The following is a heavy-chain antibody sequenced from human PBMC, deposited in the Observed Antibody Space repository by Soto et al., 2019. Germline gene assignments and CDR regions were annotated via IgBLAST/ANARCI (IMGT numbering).Heavy chain of an antibody. Sequence: GGSLRLSCAASGFPFNTYSMPWVRQAPGKGLEWVSHITSSSSHIYYADSVKGRFTISRDNAKNSLYLQMSSLRVEDTAVYYCARDLGIRATVTLDHWGQGTPVTVSS. CDR1: GFPFNTYS. V-gene: IGHV3-21*06. J-gene: IGHJ5*02. CDR3: ARDLGIRATVTLDH. D-gene: IGHD4-17*01. CDR2: ITSSSSHI.